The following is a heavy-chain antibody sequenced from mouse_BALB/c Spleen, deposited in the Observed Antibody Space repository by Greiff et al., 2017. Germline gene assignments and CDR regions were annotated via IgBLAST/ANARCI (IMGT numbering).Heavy chain of an antibody. D-gene: IGHD2-4*01. V-gene: IGHV5-17*02. J-gene: IGHJ4*01. CDR2: ISSGSSTI. CDR1: GFTFSSFG. Sequence: EVKLMESGGGLVQPGGSRKLSCAASGFTFSSFGMHWVRQAPEKGLEWVAYISSGSSTIYYADTVKGRFTISRDNPKNTLFLQMTSLRSEDTAMYYCARDYGAMDYWGQGTSVTVSS. CDR3: ARDYGAMDY.